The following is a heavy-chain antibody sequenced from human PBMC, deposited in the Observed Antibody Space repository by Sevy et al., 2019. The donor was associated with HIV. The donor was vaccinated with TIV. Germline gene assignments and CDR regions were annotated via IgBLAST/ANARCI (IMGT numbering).Heavy chain of an antibody. CDR1: GYNFTSYW. CDR3: ASPSIAVAGTGFEPYYYYGMDV. V-gene: IGHV5-51*01. CDR2: IYPGDSDT. J-gene: IGHJ6*02. Sequence: GESLKISCKGSGYNFTSYWIGWVRQMPGKGLEWMGIIYPGDSDTRYSPSFQGQVTISADKSISTAYLQWSSLKASDTAMYYCASPSIAVAGTGFEPYYYYGMDVWGQGTTVTVSS. D-gene: IGHD6-19*01.